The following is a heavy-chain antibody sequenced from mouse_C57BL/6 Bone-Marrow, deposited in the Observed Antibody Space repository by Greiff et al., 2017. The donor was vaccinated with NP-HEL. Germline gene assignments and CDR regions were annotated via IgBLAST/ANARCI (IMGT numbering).Heavy chain of an antibody. CDR1: GFTFSSYG. V-gene: IGHV5-6*01. Sequence: EVHLVESGGDLVKPGGSLKLSCAASGFTFSSYGMSWVRQTPDKRLEWVATISSGGSYTYYPDSVKGRFTISRDNAKNTLYLQMSSLKSEDTAMYYCARPPDYYGSSPWFAYWGQGTLVTVSA. D-gene: IGHD1-1*01. CDR2: ISSGGSYT. CDR3: ARPPDYYGSSPWFAY. J-gene: IGHJ3*01.